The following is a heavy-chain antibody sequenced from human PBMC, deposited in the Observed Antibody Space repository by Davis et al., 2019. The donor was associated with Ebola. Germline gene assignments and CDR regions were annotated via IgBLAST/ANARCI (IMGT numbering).Heavy chain of an antibody. CDR2: INAGNGNT. CDR3: ASGVTVTGGY. V-gene: IGHV1-3*01. Sequence: GGSLRLSCAASGFTFSSYAMHWVRQAPGQRLEWMGWINAGNGNTKYSQKFQGRVTMTRDTSTSTVYMELSSLRSEDTAVYYCASGVTVTGGYWGQGTLVTVSS. CDR1: GFTFSSYA. D-gene: IGHD4-17*01. J-gene: IGHJ4*02.